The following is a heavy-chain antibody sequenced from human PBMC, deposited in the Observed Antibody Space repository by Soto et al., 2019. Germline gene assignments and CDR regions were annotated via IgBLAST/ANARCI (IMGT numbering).Heavy chain of an antibody. D-gene: IGHD2-2*02. CDR1: GGSFSGYY. Sequence: SETLSLTXAVYGGSFSGYYWSWIRQPPGKGLEWIGEINHSGSTNYNPSLKSRVTISVDTSKNQFSLKLSSVTAADTAVYYCARGTTYCSSTSCYTIRLFDYWGQGTLVTVSS. V-gene: IGHV4-34*01. J-gene: IGHJ4*02. CDR2: INHSGST. CDR3: ARGTTYCSSTSCYTIRLFDY.